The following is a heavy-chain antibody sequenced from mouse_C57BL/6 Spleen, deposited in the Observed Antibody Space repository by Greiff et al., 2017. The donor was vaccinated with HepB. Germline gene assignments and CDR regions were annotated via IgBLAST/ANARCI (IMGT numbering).Heavy chain of an antibody. CDR1: GYTFTSYG. Sequence: QVQLKESGAELARPGASVKLSCKASGYTFTSYGISWVKQRTGQGLEWIGEIYPRSGNTYYNEKFKGKATLTADKSSSTAYMELSSLTSVDSAVYSCAREDYYGSSTYYFDYWGQGTTLTVSS. J-gene: IGHJ2*01. V-gene: IGHV1-81*01. CDR2: IYPRSGNT. D-gene: IGHD1-1*01. CDR3: AREDYYGSSTYYFDY.